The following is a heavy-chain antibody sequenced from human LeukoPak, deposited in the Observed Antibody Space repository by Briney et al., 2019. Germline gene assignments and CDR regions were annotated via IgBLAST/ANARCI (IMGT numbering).Heavy chain of an antibody. CDR2: ISGSGGST. J-gene: IGHJ4*02. V-gene: IGHV3-23*01. CDR3: AKDFRTVTPPSYFDY. Sequence: GGSLRLSCAASGFTFSGYAMSWVRQAPGKGLEWVSAISGSGGSTYYADSVKGRFTISRDNSKNTLYLQMNSLRAEDTAVYYCAKDFRTVTPPSYFDYWGQGTLVTVPS. CDR1: GFTFSGYA. D-gene: IGHD4-11*01.